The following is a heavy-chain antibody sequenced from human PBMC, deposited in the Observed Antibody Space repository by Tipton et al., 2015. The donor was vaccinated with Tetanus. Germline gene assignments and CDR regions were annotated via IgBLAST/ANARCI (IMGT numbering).Heavy chain of an antibody. V-gene: IGHV4-34*01. D-gene: IGHD6-19*01. J-gene: IGHJ4*02. CDR3: ARGSGWADF. CDR2: ISHSGSS. Sequence: TLSLTCTVSGGSFSLYYWNWVRQSPGKGLEWIGEISHSGSSSYSPSLKSRVTISVDTSKNQFSLRLRSVAVADTAVYYCARGSGWADFWGQGTQVTVSS. CDR1: GGSFSLYY.